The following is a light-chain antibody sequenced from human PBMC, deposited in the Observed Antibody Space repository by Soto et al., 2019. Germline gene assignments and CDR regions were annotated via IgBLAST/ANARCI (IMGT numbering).Light chain of an antibody. J-gene: IGKJ4*01. V-gene: IGKV1-27*01. CDR3: QKCKVAPFT. CDR1: QGIDNH. CDR2: AAS. Sequence: DIQMTQSPSSLSASVGDRVTITCRASQGIDNHLAWHQQKPGKAPKLLIYAASTLQSGVPSRFTGSGSGTDFTLTISSLQPEDAATYYCQKCKVAPFTFGGGTKVDIK.